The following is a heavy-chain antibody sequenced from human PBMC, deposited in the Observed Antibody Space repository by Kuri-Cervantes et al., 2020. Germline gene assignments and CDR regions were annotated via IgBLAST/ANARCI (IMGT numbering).Heavy chain of an antibody. CDR1: GFTFSSYG. CDR3: ATNRGIAVAGSPEFDY. CDR2: IWYDGSNK. V-gene: IGHV3-30*02. J-gene: IGHJ4*02. Sequence: GGSLRLSCAASGFTFSSYGMHWVRQAPGKGLEWVAVIWYDGSNKYYADSVKGRFTISRDNSKNTLYLQMNSLRAEDTAVYYCATNRGIAVAGSPEFDYWGQGTLVTVSS. D-gene: IGHD6-19*01.